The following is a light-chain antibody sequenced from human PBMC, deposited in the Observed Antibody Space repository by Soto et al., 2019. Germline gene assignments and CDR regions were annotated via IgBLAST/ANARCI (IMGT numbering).Light chain of an antibody. CDR3: QQYANSPLT. J-gene: IGKJ3*01. V-gene: IGKV3-20*01. CDR2: GAS. CDR1: QSVSSSY. Sequence: EIVLTQSPGTLSLSPGEGANISCRASQSVSSSYLAWYQQKPGQAPRLLIYGASSRATGIPDRFSGSGSGTDFTLTISRLEPEDFAVYYCQQYANSPLTFGPGTKVDIK.